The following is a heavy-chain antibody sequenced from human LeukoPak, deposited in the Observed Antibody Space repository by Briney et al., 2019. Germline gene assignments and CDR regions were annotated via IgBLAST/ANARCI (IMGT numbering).Heavy chain of an antibody. J-gene: IGHJ3*02. Sequence: GGSLRLSCAASGFXFSSYAISWVRQAPGKGLEWVSAISGSGGSTYYADSVKGRFTISRDNSKNTLYLQMNSLRAEDTAVYYCAKDFLLRDAFDIWGQGTMVTVSS. D-gene: IGHD2-15*01. V-gene: IGHV3-23*01. CDR1: GFXFSSYA. CDR2: ISGSGGST. CDR3: AKDFLLRDAFDI.